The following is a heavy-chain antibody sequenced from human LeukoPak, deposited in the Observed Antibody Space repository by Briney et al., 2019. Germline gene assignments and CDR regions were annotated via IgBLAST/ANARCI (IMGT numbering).Heavy chain of an antibody. CDR1: GFTLSNYS. CDR3: ARGYAVVAGTEYYFDY. D-gene: IGHD6-19*01. Sequence: GGSLRLSCAVSGFTLSNYSMTWVRQTPGKGLEWVSSISSSNGFMFYTDSVKGRFTISRDNAQNTLYLQMNSLRAEDTAVYYCARGYAVVAGTEYYFDYWGQGTLVTVSS. V-gene: IGHV3-21*01. CDR2: ISSSNGFM. J-gene: IGHJ4*02.